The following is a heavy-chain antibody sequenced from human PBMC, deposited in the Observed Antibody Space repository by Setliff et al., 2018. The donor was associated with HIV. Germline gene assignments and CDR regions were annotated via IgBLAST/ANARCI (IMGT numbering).Heavy chain of an antibody. V-gene: IGHV4-39*01. D-gene: IGHD2-15*01. J-gene: IGHJ4*02. CDR2: MSYSGST. Sequence: SETLSLTCSVSGDSISNGAYFWAWIRQPPGKGLEWIGSMSYSGSTLYNPSLKSRVTISVDMSKNQFSLRLSSVTAADTAVYYCARHSFPFGGKGVDYWGQGTLVTSPQ. CDR3: ARHSFPFGGKGVDY. CDR1: GDSISNGAYF.